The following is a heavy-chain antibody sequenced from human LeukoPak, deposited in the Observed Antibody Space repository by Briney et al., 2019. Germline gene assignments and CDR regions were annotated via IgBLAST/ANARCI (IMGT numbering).Heavy chain of an antibody. CDR1: GGSFSGYY. D-gene: IGHD3-22*01. CDR2: INHSGST. Sequence: SETLSLTCAVYGGSFSGYYWSWIRQPPGKGLEWIGEINHSGSTNYNPSLKSRVTISVDTSKNQFSLKLSSVTAADTAVYYCARDRDSSGLFDYWGQGTLVTVSS. CDR3: ARDRDSSGLFDY. V-gene: IGHV4-34*01. J-gene: IGHJ4*02.